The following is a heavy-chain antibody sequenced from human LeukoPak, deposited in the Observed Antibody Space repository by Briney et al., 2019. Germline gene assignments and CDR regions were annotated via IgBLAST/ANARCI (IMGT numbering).Heavy chain of an antibody. V-gene: IGHV4-61*02. Sequence: PSETLSLTCTVSGGSISSGSYFWSWTRQPAGRGLEWIGRFTTAGTTNYNPSLKSRVTISVDRSKNQFSLRLNSVTAADTAVYYCTRDGMRGSGGDAFDIWGQGTMVTVSS. D-gene: IGHD3-10*01. CDR3: TRDGMRGSGGDAFDI. CDR1: GGSISSGSYF. CDR2: FTTAGTT. J-gene: IGHJ3*02.